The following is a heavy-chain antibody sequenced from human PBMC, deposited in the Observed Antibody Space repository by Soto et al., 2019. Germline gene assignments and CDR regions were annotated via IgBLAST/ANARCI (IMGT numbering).Heavy chain of an antibody. CDR1: GGSVSSGNYF. Sequence: SETLSLTCIVSGGSVSSGNYFWTWIRQPPGKGLEWIGHTFNSESTKYSPSLKSRATISVDASRNHFSLSLHSVTPADAAVYYCARLGNYEGVYWGQGAQVTVSS. V-gene: IGHV4-61*03. CDR2: TFNSEST. CDR3: ARLGNYEGVY. D-gene: IGHD1-7*01. J-gene: IGHJ4*02.